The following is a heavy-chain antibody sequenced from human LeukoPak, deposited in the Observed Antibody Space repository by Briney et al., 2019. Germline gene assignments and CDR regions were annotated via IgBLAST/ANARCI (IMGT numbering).Heavy chain of an antibody. CDR2: ISGSGGST. D-gene: IGHD3-9*01. CDR3: ARDLDWGAFDA. J-gene: IGHJ5*02. CDR1: GFTFSSYA. V-gene: IGHV3-23*01. Sequence: GGSLRLSCAASGFTFSSYAMSWVRQAPGKGLEWVSAISGSGGSTYYADSVKGRFTISRDNSKNTVSLQMNSLRAEDTALYYCARDLDWGAFDAWGQGTLVTVSS.